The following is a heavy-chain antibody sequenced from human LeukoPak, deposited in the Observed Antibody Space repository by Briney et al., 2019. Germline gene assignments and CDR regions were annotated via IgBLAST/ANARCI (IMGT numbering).Heavy chain of an antibody. CDR2: IYYSGST. CDR3: ARDRSTFWFDP. V-gene: IGHV4-59*01. J-gene: IGHJ5*02. CDR1: GGSISSYY. Sequence: SETLSLTCTVSGGSISSYYWSWIRQPPGKGLEWIGYIYYSGSTNYSPSLKSRVTISVDTSKNQFSLKLSSVTAADTAVYYCARDRSTFWFDPWGQGTLVTVSS. D-gene: IGHD3-16*01.